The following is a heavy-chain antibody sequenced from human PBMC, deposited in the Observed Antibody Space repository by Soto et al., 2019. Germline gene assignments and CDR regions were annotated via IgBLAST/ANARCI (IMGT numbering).Heavy chain of an antibody. CDR2: ISSRSTNT. Sequence: EVQLVESGGGLVKPGGSLRLSCEDSGFTFSSYTMNWVRRAPGKGLEWVSSISSRSTNTHYADSVRGRFTISRDNAKRSLYLQLNSLRAEDTAVYYCARWPLYDCDYWGQGTLVTVSS. J-gene: IGHJ4*02. V-gene: IGHV3-21*02. CDR3: ARWPLYDCDY. D-gene: IGHD2-2*02. CDR1: GFTFSSYT.